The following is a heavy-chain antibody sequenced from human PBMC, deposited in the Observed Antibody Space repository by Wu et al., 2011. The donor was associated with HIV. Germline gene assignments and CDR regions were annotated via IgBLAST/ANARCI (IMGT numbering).Heavy chain of an antibody. CDR2: INPNSGGT. CDR3: ARDLGREYYDY. J-gene: IGHJ4*02. D-gene: IGHD2/OR15-2a*01. CDR1: RDTFRSSA. Sequence: QVQLVQSGAEVKRPGSSVMVSCRASRDTFRSSAISWVRQAPGQGLEWMGWINPNSGGTNYAQKFQGRVTMTRDTSISTAYMELSRLRSDDTAVYYCARDLGREYYDYWGQGTLVTVSS. V-gene: IGHV1-2*02.